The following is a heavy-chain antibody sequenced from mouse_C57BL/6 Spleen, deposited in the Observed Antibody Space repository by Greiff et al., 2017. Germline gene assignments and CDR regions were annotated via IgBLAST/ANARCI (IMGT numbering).Heavy chain of an antibody. CDR3: ARTGTEAMDY. D-gene: IGHD4-1*01. Sequence: QVHVKQSGAELVRPGSSVKLSCKASGYTFTSYWMHWVKQRPIQGLEWIGNIDPSDSETHYNQKFKDKATLTVDKSSSTAYMQLSSLTSEDSAVYYCARTGTEAMDYWGQGTSVTVSS. V-gene: IGHV1-52*01. CDR1: GYTFTSYW. J-gene: IGHJ4*01. CDR2: IDPSDSET.